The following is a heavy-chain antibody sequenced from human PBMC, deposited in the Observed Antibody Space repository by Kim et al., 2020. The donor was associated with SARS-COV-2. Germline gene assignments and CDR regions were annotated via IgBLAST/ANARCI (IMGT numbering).Heavy chain of an antibody. J-gene: IGHJ3*02. D-gene: IGHD6-13*01. V-gene: IGHV3-23*01. CDR3: ARYSSSPVYAFYI. CDR1: GFTFSSYA. CDR2: ISDSGGST. Sequence: GGSLRLSCAASGFTFSSYAMSWVRQAPGKGLEWVATISDSGGSTYSADSVKGRFTFARDNSKNTLYLQMNSLRAEDTAVYYCARYSSSPVYAFYIWGQGT.